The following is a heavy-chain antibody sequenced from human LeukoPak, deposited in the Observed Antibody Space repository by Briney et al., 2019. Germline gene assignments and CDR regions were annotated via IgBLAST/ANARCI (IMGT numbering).Heavy chain of an antibody. CDR2: MYYSGGT. Sequence: SETLSLTCRVSGASISGYYWSWIRQPPGKGLEWIGHMYYSGGTTYNPSLKSRVSISLDTSKKHSSLKLSSVTAADTAVYYCAGTGLFFDYWSQGTLVTVSS. CDR3: AGTGLFFDY. CDR1: GASISGYY. V-gene: IGHV4-59*01. J-gene: IGHJ4*02. D-gene: IGHD7-27*01.